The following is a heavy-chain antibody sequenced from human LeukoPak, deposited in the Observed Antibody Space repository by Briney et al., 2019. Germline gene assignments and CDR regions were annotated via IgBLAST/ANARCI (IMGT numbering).Heavy chain of an antibody. V-gene: IGHV1-69*13. CDR2: IIPIFGTA. J-gene: IGHJ6*02. CDR1: GGTFSSYA. Sequence: SVRVSCKASGGTFSSYAISWVRQAPGQGLEWMGEIIPIFGTANYAQKFQGRVTITADESTSTAYMELSSLRSEDTAVYYCANTRGSIAARTYYYYGMDVWGQGTTITVSS. CDR3: ANTRGSIAARTYYYYGMDV. D-gene: IGHD6-6*01.